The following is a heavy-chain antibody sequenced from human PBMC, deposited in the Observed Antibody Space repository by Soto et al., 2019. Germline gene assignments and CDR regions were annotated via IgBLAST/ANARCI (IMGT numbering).Heavy chain of an antibody. V-gene: IGHV1-46*01. Sequence: ASVKVSCKASGYTFTSYYMHWVRQAPGQGLEWMGIINPGGGSTSYAQKFQGRVTMTRDTSTSTVYMELSSLRSEDTAVYYCARETDCSGGSCYYYYYGMDVWGQGTTVTVSS. CDR3: ARETDCSGGSCYYYYYGMDV. CDR2: INPGGGST. J-gene: IGHJ6*02. D-gene: IGHD2-15*01. CDR1: GYTFTSYY.